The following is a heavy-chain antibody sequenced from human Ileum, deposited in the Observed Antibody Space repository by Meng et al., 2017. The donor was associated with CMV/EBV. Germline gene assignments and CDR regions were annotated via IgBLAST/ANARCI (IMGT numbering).Heavy chain of an antibody. CDR2: LHYTGSL. Sequence: SETLSLTCSVSGGSITSSGYYWGWVRQPPGMGPQWIASLHYTGSLAYNPSFQSRATIAADTSNNQFSLKLTSVTAADTAVYYCARRSDIWHAFDIWGQGTMVTVSS. CDR3: ARRSDIWHAFDI. D-gene: IGHD1-26*01. CDR1: GGSITSSGYY. V-gene: IGHV4-39*01. J-gene: IGHJ3*02.